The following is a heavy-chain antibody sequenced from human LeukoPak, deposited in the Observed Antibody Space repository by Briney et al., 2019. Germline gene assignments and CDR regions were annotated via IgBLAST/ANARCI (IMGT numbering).Heavy chain of an antibody. J-gene: IGHJ4*02. CDR1: GGSFSGYY. CDR3: ARVRLSPTHFDY. V-gene: IGHV4-34*01. Sequence: SETLSLTCAVYGGSFSGYYWSWIRQPPGKGLEWIGEINHSGSTNYNPSPKSRVTISVDTSKNQFSLKLSSVTAADTAVYYCARVRLSPTHFDYWGQGTLVTVSS. CDR2: INHSGST.